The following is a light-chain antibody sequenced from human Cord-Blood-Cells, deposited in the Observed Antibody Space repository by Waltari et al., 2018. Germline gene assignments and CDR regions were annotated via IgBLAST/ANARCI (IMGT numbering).Light chain of an antibody. J-gene: IGLJ2*01. CDR2: DVS. V-gene: IGLV2-14*01. Sequence: QPASVSGSPGQSITISCTGTSSDVGGYNYVSWYQQHPGKAPKLMIYDVSNRPSGVSNRFSGSKSGNTASLTISGLQAEDEADYYCSSYTSSSVVFGGGTKLTVL. CDR3: SSYTSSSVV. CDR1: SSDVGGYNY.